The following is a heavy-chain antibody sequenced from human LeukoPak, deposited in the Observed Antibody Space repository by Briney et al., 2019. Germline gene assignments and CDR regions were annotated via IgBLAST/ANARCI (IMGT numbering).Heavy chain of an antibody. CDR3: ARAPVLLWFGAGDAFDI. CDR2: IYYSGST. D-gene: IGHD3-10*01. CDR1: SGSISSGGYY. J-gene: IGHJ3*02. V-gene: IGHV4-31*03. Sequence: SQTLSLTCTVSSGSISSGGYYWSWIRQHPGKGLEWIGYIYYSGSTYYNPSLKSRVTISVDTSKNQFSLKLSSVTAADTAVYYCARAPVLLWFGAGDAFDIWGQGTMVTVSS.